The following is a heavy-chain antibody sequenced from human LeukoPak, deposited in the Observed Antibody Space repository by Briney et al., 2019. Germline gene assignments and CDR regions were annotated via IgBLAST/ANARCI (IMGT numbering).Heavy chain of an antibody. D-gene: IGHD6-6*01. CDR3: ARDRPGYSSSSAFGMYYYYGMDV. J-gene: IGHJ6*02. V-gene: IGHV4-59*01. CDR1: GGSIGSYY. Sequence: PSETLSLTCTVSGGSIGSYYWSWIRQPPGKGLEWIGYIYYSGSTNYNPSLKSRVTISVDTSKNQFSLKLSSVTAADTAVYYCARDRPGYSSSSAFGMYYYYGMDVWGQGTTVTVSS. CDR2: IYYSGST.